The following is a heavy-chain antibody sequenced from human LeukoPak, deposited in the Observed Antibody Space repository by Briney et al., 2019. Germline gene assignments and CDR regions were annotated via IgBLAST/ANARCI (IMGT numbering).Heavy chain of an antibody. J-gene: IGHJ6*03. CDR3: ARVKMGATVSDYYYYYMDV. Sequence: GGSLRLSYAASGFTFSDYTIHWVRQAPGKRLQSVSAITSNGAYTHYADSVKGRFTISRDNSRNAVFLQMGGLRIEDMAVYYCARVKMGATVSDYYYYYMDVWGTGTTVTASS. CDR2: ITSNGAYT. V-gene: IGHV3-64*02. CDR1: GFTFSDYT. D-gene: IGHD1-26*01.